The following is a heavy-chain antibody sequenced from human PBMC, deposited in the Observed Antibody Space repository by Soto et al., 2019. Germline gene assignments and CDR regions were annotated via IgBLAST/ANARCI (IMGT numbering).Heavy chain of an antibody. CDR1: GFPFGDFT. CDR2: VRSQSYQKTT. Sequence: GGSLRLSCTGSGFPFGDFTINWVRQAPGKGLEWVGLVRSQSYQKTTEYAAAVRGRFTISRDTTNGNVYLQMNRLNIADSDDYYSNAARSSDAGCFSLHWGPGTPVTVSS. J-gene: IGHJ4*02. CDR3: NAARSSDAGCFSLH. V-gene: IGHV3-49*04. D-gene: IGHD6-25*01.